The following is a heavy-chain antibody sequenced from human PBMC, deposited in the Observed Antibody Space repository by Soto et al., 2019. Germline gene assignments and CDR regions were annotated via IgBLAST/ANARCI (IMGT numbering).Heavy chain of an antibody. CDR3: ARHLLAVVVTAIDYYGMDV. D-gene: IGHD2-21*02. CDR1: GYSFTSYW. J-gene: IGHJ6*02. CDR2: IYPGDSDT. V-gene: IGHV5-51*01. Sequence: PGESLKISCKGSGYSFTSYWIGWVRQMPGKGLEWMGIIYPGDSDTRYSPSFQGQVTISADKSISTAYLQWSSLKASDTAMYYCARHLLAVVVTAIDYYGMDVWGQGTTVT.